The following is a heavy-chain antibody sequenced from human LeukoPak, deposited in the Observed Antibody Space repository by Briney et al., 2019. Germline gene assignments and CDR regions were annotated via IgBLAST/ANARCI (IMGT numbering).Heavy chain of an antibody. CDR1: GFTFSSYA. D-gene: IGHD6-13*01. CDR3: AILPGYSSGWYEVNY. Sequence: PGGSLRLSCAASGFTFSSYAMSWVRQAPGKGLEWVSGISGSGGSTYYADSVKGRFTISRDNSRNTLYLQMNSPRAEDTAVYYWAILPGYSSGWYEVNYWGQGTLVTVSS. CDR2: ISGSGGST. J-gene: IGHJ4*02. V-gene: IGHV3-23*01.